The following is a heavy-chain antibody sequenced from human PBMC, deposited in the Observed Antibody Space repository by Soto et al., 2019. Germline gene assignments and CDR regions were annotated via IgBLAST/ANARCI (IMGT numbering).Heavy chain of an antibody. V-gene: IGHV1-69*08. CDR1: GGTFSSYT. J-gene: IGHJ6*02. D-gene: IGHD3-22*01. CDR2: IIPILGIA. CDR3: ARDSSGYSYYGMDV. Sequence: QVQLVQSGAEVKKPGSSVKVSCKASGGTFSSYTISWVRQAPGQGLEWMGRIIPILGIANYAQKFQGRVTITADKSTSTAYMELSSMRSEDTAVYYCARDSSGYSYYGMDVWGQGTTVTVSS.